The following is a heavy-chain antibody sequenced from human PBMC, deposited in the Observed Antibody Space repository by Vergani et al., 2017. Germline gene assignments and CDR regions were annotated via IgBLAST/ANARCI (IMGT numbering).Heavy chain of an antibody. J-gene: IGHJ6*03. CDR1: GFTFSTYS. CDR2: ISTDASTT. Sequence: EVQLVESGGGLVQPGGSLRLSCVGSGFTFSTYSMNWVRQAPGKGLEWVSYISTDASTTYYGDSVKGRFTISRDNAKNSLYLQMNSLRAEDTAVYFCARDFLTRVTTLDYYYMGVWGKGTTVTVSS. V-gene: IGHV3-48*01. CDR3: ARDFLTRVTTLDYYYMGV. D-gene: IGHD1-1*01.